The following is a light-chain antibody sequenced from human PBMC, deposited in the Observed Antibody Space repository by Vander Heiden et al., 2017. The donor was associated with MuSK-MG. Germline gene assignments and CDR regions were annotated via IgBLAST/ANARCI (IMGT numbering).Light chain of an antibody. J-gene: IGKJ4*01. CDR2: DAS. V-gene: IGKV3-11*01. CDR3: QQRSNWPLLT. Sequence: EIVLTQSPATLSLSPGERATLSCRASQSVSSYLVWYQQKPGQAPRLLIYDASNRATGIPARFSGSGYGTDFTLTISSREPEDFAVYYCQQRSNWPLLTFGGGTKVEIK. CDR1: QSVSSY.